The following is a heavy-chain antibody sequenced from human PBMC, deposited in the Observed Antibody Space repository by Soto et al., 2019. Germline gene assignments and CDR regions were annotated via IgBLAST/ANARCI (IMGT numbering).Heavy chain of an antibody. J-gene: IGHJ5*02. V-gene: IGHV3-30*03. CDR1: GFVSNDYD. D-gene: IGHD2-21*01. CDR3: SRGIKGGLDA. Sequence: QVQLAESGGGVVQPGRSLRLSCATSGFVSNDYDIHWVRQAPGKGLAWLASISYDGSNKYYADSAKGRFTISRDNSKNTLSLQINSLGAEDTAVYYCSRGIKGGLDAWGPGTLVTVSS. CDR2: ISYDGSNK.